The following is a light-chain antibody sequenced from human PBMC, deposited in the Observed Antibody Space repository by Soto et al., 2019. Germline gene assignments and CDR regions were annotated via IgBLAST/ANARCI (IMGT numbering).Light chain of an antibody. V-gene: IGLV2-23*03. CDR2: EGS. Sequence: QSVLTQPASVSGSPGQSITIACTGTSGDVGSFNLVSWYQQHPGKAPKLIIYEGSKRPSGVSNRFSGSKSGNTASLTISGLQAEDEADYYCCSYAGSNAFDDFGTGTKVTVL. CDR3: CSYAGSNAFDD. J-gene: IGLJ1*01. CDR1: SGDVGSFNL.